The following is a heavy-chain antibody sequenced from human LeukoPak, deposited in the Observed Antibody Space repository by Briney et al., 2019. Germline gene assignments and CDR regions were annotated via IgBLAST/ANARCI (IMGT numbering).Heavy chain of an antibody. D-gene: IGHD3-10*01. CDR2: IKQDGSEK. CDR3: ARSHRSFASGSGDF. Sequence: GGSLRLSCAASRFTFSDYWMSWVRQAPGKGLEWVANIKQDGSEKYYVASVKGRFTISRDNAKNSLYLQMNSLRAEDTAVYYCARSHRSFASGSGDFWGQGTLVTVSS. CDR1: RFTFSDYW. V-gene: IGHV3-7*05. J-gene: IGHJ4*02.